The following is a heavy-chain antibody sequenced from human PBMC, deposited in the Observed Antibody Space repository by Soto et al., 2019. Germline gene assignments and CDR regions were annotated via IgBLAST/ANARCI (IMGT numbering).Heavy chain of an antibody. CDR1: GGSISSSSYY. CDR2: ISYSGST. D-gene: IGHD2-15*01. V-gene: IGHV4-39*07. CDR3: ARDLKEYCSDGKCNWFDP. J-gene: IGHJ5*02. Sequence: SETLSLTCTVSGGSISSSSYYWGWIRQPPGKGLEWIGSISYSGSTYYNPSLKSRVTISFDASKNEISLQVRPATAADAAVYYCARDLKEYCSDGKCNWFDPWGQGTLVTVSS.